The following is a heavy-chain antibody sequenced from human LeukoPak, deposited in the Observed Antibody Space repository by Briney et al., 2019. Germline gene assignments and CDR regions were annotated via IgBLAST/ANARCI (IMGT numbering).Heavy chain of an antibody. J-gene: IGHJ4*02. V-gene: IGHV4-59*04. D-gene: IGHD3-10*01. CDR1: GFTFSSYS. CDR2: IYYSGNT. Sequence: GSLRLSCAASGFTFSSYSMNWIRQPPGEGLEWIGNIYYSGNTYYNPSLKSRVTISVDTSKNQFSLKLSSVTAADTAVYYCARYYYGSGSYYYFDYWGQGTLVTVSS. CDR3: ARYYYGSGSYYYFDY.